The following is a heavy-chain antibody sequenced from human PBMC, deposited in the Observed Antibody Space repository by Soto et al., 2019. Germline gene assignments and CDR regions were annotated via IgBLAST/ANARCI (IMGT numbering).Heavy chain of an antibody. D-gene: IGHD5-18*01. CDR2: ISGSGGTT. CDR1: GFTFSSYA. J-gene: IGHJ4*02. CDR3: ARHGYDYGPPDY. Sequence: GGSLRLSCAASGFTFSSYAMTWVRQAPGKGLEWVSIISGSGGTTYYADSVKGRFTISRDNSKNTLYLQMNSLTAADTAVYYCARHGYDYGPPDYWGQGTLVTVSS. V-gene: IGHV3-23*01.